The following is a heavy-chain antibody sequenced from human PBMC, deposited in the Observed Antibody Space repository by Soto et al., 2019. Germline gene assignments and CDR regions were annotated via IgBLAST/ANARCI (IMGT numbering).Heavy chain of an antibody. CDR1: GYTFTSYD. Sequence: ASVKVSCKASGYTFTSYDINWVRQATGQGLEWMGWMNPNSGNTGYAQKFQGRVTMTRNTSISTAYMELSSLRSEDTAVYYCARYGDYDDAFDIWGQGTMVTVSS. D-gene: IGHD4-17*01. V-gene: IGHV1-8*01. J-gene: IGHJ3*02. CDR3: ARYGDYDDAFDI. CDR2: MNPNSGNT.